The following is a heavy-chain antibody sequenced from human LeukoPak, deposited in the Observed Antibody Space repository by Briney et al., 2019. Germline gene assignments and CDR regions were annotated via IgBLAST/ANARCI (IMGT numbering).Heavy chain of an antibody. V-gene: IGHV3-9*01. CDR3: ARGDDSGYYDYFDY. D-gene: IGHD3-22*01. CDR1: GFTFDDYA. Sequence: SLRLSCAASGFTFDDYAMHWVRQAPGKGLEWVSGISWNSGSIGYADSVKGRFTISRDNAKNSLYLQMNSLRAEDTALYYCARGDDSGYYDYFDYWGQGALVTVSS. CDR2: ISWNSGSI. J-gene: IGHJ4*02.